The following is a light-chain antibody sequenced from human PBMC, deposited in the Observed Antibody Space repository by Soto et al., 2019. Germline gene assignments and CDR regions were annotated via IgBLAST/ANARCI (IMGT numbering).Light chain of an antibody. CDR3: QQYGDWPGA. J-gene: IGKJ4*01. Sequence: EIVMTQSPPTLSVSPGERATLSCRASQSVGSKLAWYQQRPGQAPRLLIYAASNRATGIPARFSGSGSGTEFSLTISSLQSEDFAVYSCQQYGDWPGAFGGGTKVDIK. CDR1: QSVGSK. CDR2: AAS. V-gene: IGKV3D-15*01.